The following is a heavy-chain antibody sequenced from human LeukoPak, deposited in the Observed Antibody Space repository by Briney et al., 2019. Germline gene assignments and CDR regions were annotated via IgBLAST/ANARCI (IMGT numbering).Heavy chain of an antibody. CDR3: ARELSGFGELLSYNFGY. V-gene: IGHV3-30*04. J-gene: IGHJ4*02. CDR2: ISYDGSNK. CDR1: GFTFSSYA. D-gene: IGHD3-10*01. Sequence: GRSLRLSCAASGFTFSSYAMHWVRQAPGKGLEWVAVISYDGSNKYYADSVKGRFTISRDNSKNTLYLQMNSLRAEDTAVYYCARELSGFGELLSYNFGYWGQGTLVTVSS.